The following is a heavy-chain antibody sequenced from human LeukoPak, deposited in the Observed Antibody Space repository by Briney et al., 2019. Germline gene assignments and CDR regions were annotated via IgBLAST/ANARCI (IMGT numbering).Heavy chain of an antibody. CDR3: ARDRVPLYSSSWYVAFDI. D-gene: IGHD6-13*01. V-gene: IGHV1-2*04. Sequence: ASVKVSCKASGYTFTGYYMHWVRQAPGQGLEWMGWINPNSGGTNYAQKFQGWVTMTRDTSISTAYMELSRLRSDDTAVYYCARDRVPLYSSSWYVAFDIWGQGTMVTVSS. CDR1: GYTFTGYY. CDR2: INPNSGGT. J-gene: IGHJ3*02.